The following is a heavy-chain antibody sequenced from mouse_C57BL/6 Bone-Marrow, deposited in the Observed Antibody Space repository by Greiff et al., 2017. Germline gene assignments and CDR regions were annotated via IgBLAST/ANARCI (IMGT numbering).Heavy chain of an antibody. CDR2: IYPRSGNT. CDR3: ARGAWGAMDY. Sequence: VQLQESGAELARPGASVKLSCKASGYTFTSYGISWVKQRTGQGLEWIGEIYPRSGNTYYNEKFKGKATLTADKSSSTAYMELRSLTSEDSAVYFCARGAWGAMDYWGQGTSVTVSS. V-gene: IGHV1-81*01. J-gene: IGHJ4*01. D-gene: IGHD3-1*01. CDR1: GYTFTSYG.